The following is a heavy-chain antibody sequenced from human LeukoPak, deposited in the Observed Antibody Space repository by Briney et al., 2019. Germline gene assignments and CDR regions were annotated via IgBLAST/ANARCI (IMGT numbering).Heavy chain of an antibody. D-gene: IGHD2-2*01. CDR1: GFTFTTYW. CDR2: IKGDGSST. Sequence: PGGSLRLSCAASGFTFTTYWMHWVRQVPGKGLVWVARIKGDGSSTRHADSMKGRFTISRDNAKNTLYLQMNSLRDEDTAVYCCVREGLECSGSSCQRAAFDYWGQGTLVTVSS. J-gene: IGHJ4*02. CDR3: VREGLECSGSSCQRAAFDY. V-gene: IGHV3-74*01.